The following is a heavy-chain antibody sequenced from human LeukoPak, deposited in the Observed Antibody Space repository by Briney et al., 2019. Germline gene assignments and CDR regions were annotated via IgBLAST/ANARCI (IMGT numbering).Heavy chain of an antibody. CDR2: ISSSSSYI. CDR1: GFTFSSYS. D-gene: IGHD3-9*01. J-gene: IGHJ6*04. CDR3: ARTTTPILRYFDWPSYYYGMDV. Sequence: GGSLRLSCAASGFTFSSYSMNWVRQAPGEGLEWVSSISSSSSYIYYADSVKGRFTISRDNAKNSLYLQMNSLRAEDTAVYYCARTTTPILRYFDWPSYYYGMDVWGKGTTVTVSS. V-gene: IGHV3-21*01.